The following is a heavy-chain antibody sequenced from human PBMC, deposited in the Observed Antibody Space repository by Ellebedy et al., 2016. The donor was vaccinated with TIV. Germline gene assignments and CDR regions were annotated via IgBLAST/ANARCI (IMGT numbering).Heavy chain of an antibody. Sequence: SVKVSCXASGCTFSSYAISWVRQAPGQGLEWMGGIIPIFGTANYAQKFQGRVTITADKSTSTAYMELSSLRSEDTAVYYCARTRYGGNSYFDYWGQGTLVTVSS. CDR3: ARTRYGGNSYFDY. V-gene: IGHV1-69*06. CDR2: IIPIFGTA. J-gene: IGHJ4*02. D-gene: IGHD4-23*01. CDR1: GCTFSSYA.